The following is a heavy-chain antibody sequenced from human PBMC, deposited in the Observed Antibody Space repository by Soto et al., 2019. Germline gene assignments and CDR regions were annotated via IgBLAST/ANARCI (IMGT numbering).Heavy chain of an antibody. CDR3: AASYGSGYRAFDY. J-gene: IGHJ4*02. Sequence: QVQLVQSGTEVKKPGSSGKVSCKASGDTFSFYTINWVRQAPGLGLEWVGRINPIVSMSNYAQKFQGRVSMTADKSTSTAYMELRSLRSDDTAMYFCAASYGSGYRAFDYWGQGALVIVSS. D-gene: IGHD3-10*01. CDR1: GDTFSFYT. V-gene: IGHV1-69*02. CDR2: INPIVSMS.